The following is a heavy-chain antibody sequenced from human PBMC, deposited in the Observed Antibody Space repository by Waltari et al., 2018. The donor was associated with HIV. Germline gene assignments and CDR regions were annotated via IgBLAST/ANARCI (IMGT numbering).Heavy chain of an antibody. D-gene: IGHD3-10*01. V-gene: IGHV1-69*01. J-gene: IGHJ4*02. Sequence: QVQLVQSGAEVKKPGSSVKVSCKASGGTFSSYAISWVRQAPGQGLEWMGGLIPIFGTANYAQKFQGRVTITADESTSTAYMELSSLRSEDTAVYYCARDGYRYYGSGSTNEWGQGTLVTVSS. CDR2: LIPIFGTA. CDR1: GGTFSSYA. CDR3: ARDGYRYYGSGSTNE.